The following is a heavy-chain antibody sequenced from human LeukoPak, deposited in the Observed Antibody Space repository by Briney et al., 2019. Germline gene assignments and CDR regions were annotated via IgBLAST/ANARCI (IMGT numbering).Heavy chain of an antibody. V-gene: IGHV4-59*01. D-gene: IGHD3-22*01. J-gene: IGHJ5*02. CDR3: AREDSGTSGYVFDP. CDR2: TYYSGST. Sequence: PSETLSLTCTVSGGSISSYYWSWIRQPPGKGLEWIGYTYYSGSTNYNPSLKSRVTISRDTSKNQFSLRLTSVTAADTAVYYCAREDSGTSGYVFDPWGQGTLVTVSS. CDR1: GGSISSYY.